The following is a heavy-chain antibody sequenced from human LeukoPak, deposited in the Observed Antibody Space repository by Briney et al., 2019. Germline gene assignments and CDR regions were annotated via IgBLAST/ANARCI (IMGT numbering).Heavy chain of an antibody. CDR2: IIPILGIA. CDR1: GGTFSSYA. CDR3: ARDRKLGNHWYFDL. J-gene: IGHJ2*01. Sequence: EASVKVSCKASGGTFSSYAISWVRQAPGQGLEWMGRIIPILGIANYAQKFQGRVTITADKSTSTAYMELSSLRSEDTAVYYCARDRKLGNHWYFDLWGRGTLVTVSS. V-gene: IGHV1-69*04. D-gene: IGHD7-27*01.